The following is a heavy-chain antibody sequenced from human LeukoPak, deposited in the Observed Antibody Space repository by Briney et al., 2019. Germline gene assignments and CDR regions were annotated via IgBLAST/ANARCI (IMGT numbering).Heavy chain of an antibody. J-gene: IGHJ4*02. CDR2: ISSSSSTI. CDR1: GFTFSSYS. D-gene: IGHD4-17*01. V-gene: IGHV3-48*01. CDR3: ARAYYGDYEDFDY. Sequence: GGSLRLSCAASGFTFSSYSMNWVRQAPGKGLEWVSYISSSSSTIYYADSVKGRFTISRDNAKNSLYLQMNSLRAEDTAVYYCARAYYGDYEDFDYWGQGTLVTVSS.